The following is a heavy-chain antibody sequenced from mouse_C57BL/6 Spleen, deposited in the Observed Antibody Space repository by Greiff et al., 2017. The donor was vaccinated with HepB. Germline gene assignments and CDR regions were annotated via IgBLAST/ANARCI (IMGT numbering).Heavy chain of an antibody. V-gene: IGHV5-4*03. D-gene: IGHD1-1*01. CDR3: ARYSSYLAWFAY. Sequence: EVKVVESGGGLVKPGGSLKLSCAASGFTFSSYAMSWVRQTPEKRLEWVATISDGGSYTYYPDNVKGRFTISRDNAKNNLYLQMSHLKSEDTAMYYCARYSSYLAWFAYWGQGTLVTVSA. CDR2: ISDGGSYT. CDR1: GFTFSSYA. J-gene: IGHJ3*01.